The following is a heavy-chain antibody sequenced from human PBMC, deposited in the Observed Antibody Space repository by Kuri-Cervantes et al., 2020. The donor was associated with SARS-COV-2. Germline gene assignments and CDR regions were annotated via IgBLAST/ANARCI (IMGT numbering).Heavy chain of an antibody. CDR1: GGSFSGYY. CDR3: ARQMMSSITIFGVVITRNWFDP. J-gene: IGHJ5*02. CDR2: INHSGST. Sequence: SQTLSLTCAVYGGSFSGYYWSWIRQPPGKGLEWIGEINHSGSTNYNPSLKSRVTISVDTSKNQFSLKLSSLTAADTAVYYCARQMMSSITIFGVVITRNWFDPWGQGTLVTVSS. V-gene: IGHV4-34*01. D-gene: IGHD3-3*01.